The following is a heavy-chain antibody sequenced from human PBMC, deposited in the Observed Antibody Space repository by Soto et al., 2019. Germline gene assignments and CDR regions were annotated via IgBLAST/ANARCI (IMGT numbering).Heavy chain of an antibody. Sequence: GGSLRLSCAASAFSFSDYYMNWIRQAPGKGLEWVSHISSTGTTIYYADSVKGRFTISRDNAQNSLYLQMNSLRAEDTAVYYCARDPFWSGFHGMDVWGQGTTVT. D-gene: IGHD3-3*01. CDR1: AFSFSDYY. CDR2: ISSTGTTI. CDR3: ARDPFWSGFHGMDV. J-gene: IGHJ6*02. V-gene: IGHV3-11*01.